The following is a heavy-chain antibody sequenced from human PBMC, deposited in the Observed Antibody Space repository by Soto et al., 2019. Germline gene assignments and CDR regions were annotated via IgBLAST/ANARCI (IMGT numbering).Heavy chain of an antibody. Sequence: PSETLSLTCAVYGGSFSGYYWSWIRQPPGKGLEWIGEINHSGSTNYNPSLKSRVTISVDTSKNQFSLKLSSVTAADTAVYYCARGVVRGINYYYYYYMDVWGKGTTVTVSS. V-gene: IGHV4-34*01. J-gene: IGHJ6*03. CDR3: ARGVVRGINYYYYYYMDV. CDR1: GGSFSGYY. CDR2: INHSGST. D-gene: IGHD3-10*01.